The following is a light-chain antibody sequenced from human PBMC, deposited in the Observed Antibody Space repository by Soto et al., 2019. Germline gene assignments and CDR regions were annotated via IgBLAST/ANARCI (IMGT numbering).Light chain of an antibody. CDR1: QSISSW. CDR3: QQYNSYSSIT. CDR2: DAS. V-gene: IGKV1-5*01. Sequence: DIQMTQSPSSLSAAVADRVTITSQASQSISSWLAWYQQKPGKAPKLLIYDASSLESGVPSRFSGSGSGTEFTLTISSLQPDDFATYYCQQYNSYSSITFGQGTRLEIK. J-gene: IGKJ5*01.